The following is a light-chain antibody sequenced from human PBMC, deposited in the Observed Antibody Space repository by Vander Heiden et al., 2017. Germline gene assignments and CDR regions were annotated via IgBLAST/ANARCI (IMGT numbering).Light chain of an antibody. Sequence: SYELTQPPSVAVSPGHTASITRSGDALPKHYVYWYQQKPGQAPVLVIYKDSERPSGIPDRFSGSSSGKTATLTISGVQAEDEADYYCRSDTSSGTYVFGAGTKVTVL. CDR2: KDS. CDR1: ALPKHY. V-gene: IGLV3-25*03. J-gene: IGLJ1*01. CDR3: RSDTSSGTYV.